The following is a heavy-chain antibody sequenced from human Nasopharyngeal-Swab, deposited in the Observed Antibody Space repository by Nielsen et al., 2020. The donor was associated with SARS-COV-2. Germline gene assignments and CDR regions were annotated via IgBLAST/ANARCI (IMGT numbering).Heavy chain of an antibody. CDR1: GFSLTTPRVG. Sequence: SGPTLVKPTQTLTVTCSLSGFSLTTPRVGVSWIRQPPGKALEWLALIYWDDDKRYRPSLQDRLSITKDTSTNQVVLTMTHMDPMDTATYYCAHTVDFRNTQIVYFDYWGQGTLVTVSS. J-gene: IGHJ4*02. D-gene: IGHD2-21*01. CDR3: AHTVDFRNTQIVYFDY. V-gene: IGHV2-5*02. CDR2: IYWDDDK.